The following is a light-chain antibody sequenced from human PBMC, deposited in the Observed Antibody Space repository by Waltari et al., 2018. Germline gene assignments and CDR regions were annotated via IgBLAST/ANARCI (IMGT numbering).Light chain of an antibody. CDR3: QQYDGSTVT. Sequence: VLTQSPGTLSLSRGEGAALSCRASQTISSISLTWYQQKPGQAPSLLIYGTSSRATGIPDRFSGSGSGTDFTLTIRRLDPEDFAVYYCQQYDGSTVTFGGGTKVEVK. CDR1: QTISSIS. J-gene: IGKJ4*01. V-gene: IGKV3-20*01. CDR2: GTS.